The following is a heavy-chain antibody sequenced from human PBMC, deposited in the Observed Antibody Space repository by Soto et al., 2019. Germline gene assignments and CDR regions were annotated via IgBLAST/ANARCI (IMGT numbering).Heavy chain of an antibody. J-gene: IGHJ4*02. V-gene: IGHV1-18*01. CDR2: ISAYNGNT. CDR3: ARYPPPPNY. Sequence: QVQLVQSGAEVKKPGASVKVSCKASGYTFASYAISWIRQAPGQGLEWMGWISAYNGNTNYAQKRQSRVTMTTDTPTSTAYMELRSPRSDDTAVYYCARYPPPPNYWGQGTLVTVSS. CDR1: GYTFASYA.